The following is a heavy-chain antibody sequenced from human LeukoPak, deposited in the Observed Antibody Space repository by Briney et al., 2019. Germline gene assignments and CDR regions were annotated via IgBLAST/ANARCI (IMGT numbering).Heavy chain of an antibody. D-gene: IGHD2-21*02. CDR3: ARKSLAYCGGDCYWDYFDY. CDR2: INPSGGST. CDR1: GYTFTSYY. J-gene: IGHJ4*02. Sequence: ASVKVSCKASGYTFTSYYMHWVRQAPGQGLEWMGIINPSGGSTSHAQKFQGRVTMTSDMSTSTVYMELSSLRSEDTGVYYCARKSLAYCGGDCYWDYFDYWGQGTLVTVSS. V-gene: IGHV1-46*01.